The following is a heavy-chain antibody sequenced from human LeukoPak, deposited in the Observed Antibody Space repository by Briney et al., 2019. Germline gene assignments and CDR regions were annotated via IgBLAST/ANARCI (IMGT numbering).Heavy chain of an antibody. CDR2: ISTYSGNT. CDR1: GYTFTSYG. V-gene: IGHV1-18*01. D-gene: IGHD3-22*01. CDR3: ARDRYYYDRSGYHIFDY. J-gene: IGHJ4*02. Sequence: GASVKVSCKASGYTFTSYGISWVRQAPGQGLEWVGWISTYSGNTNYAQKSQGRVTMTTDTSTSTVYMELRSLRSDDTAVYYCARDRYYYDRSGYHIFDYWGQGTLVTVSS.